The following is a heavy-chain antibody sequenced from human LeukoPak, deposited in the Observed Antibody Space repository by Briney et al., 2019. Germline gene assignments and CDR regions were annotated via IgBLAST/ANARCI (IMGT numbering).Heavy chain of an antibody. CDR2: LLYNGNT. J-gene: IGHJ6*02. CDR1: GGSISSDVHY. V-gene: IGHV4-39*01. Sequence: PSETLSLTCTVAGGSISSDVHYWDWIRQAPGKGLEWIGSLLYNGNTWYNLSLESRVTISVDTSENQFSLRLTSVNAADTALYFCTRRGSGNGGTYAGMDVWGPGTSVTVSS. CDR3: TRRGSGNGGTYAGMDV. D-gene: IGHD1-26*01.